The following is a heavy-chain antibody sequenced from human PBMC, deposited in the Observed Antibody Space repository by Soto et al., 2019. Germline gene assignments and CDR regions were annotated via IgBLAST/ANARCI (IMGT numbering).Heavy chain of an antibody. J-gene: IGHJ4*02. CDR3: ARMYPYGGHGGFDY. CDR1: GGSISSFL. CDR2: ISDSGST. D-gene: IGHD5-12*01. Sequence: QVQLQESGPGLVKPSETLSLTCTVSGGSISSFLWNWLRQSRGKGLEWIGYISDSGSTKYNPSLNSRVTISVDTSKNQFSLKLSSVTAADTAVYCCARMYPYGGHGGFDYWGQGTLVSVSS. V-gene: IGHV4-59*01.